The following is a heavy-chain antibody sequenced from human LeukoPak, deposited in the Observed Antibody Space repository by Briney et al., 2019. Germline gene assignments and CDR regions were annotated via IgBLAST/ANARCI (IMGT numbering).Heavy chain of an antibody. CDR3: ARRGGSGWYFDY. D-gene: IGHD6-19*01. J-gene: IGHJ4*02. V-gene: IGHV4-38-2*02. CDR1: GYSISSGYY. CDR2: IYHSGST. Sequence: PSETLSLTCTVSGYSISSGYYWGWIRQPPGRGLEWIASIYHSGSTYYSPSLKSRFTISVDTSNNQFSLKLSSVTAADTAVYYCARRGGSGWYFDYWGQGTLVTVSS.